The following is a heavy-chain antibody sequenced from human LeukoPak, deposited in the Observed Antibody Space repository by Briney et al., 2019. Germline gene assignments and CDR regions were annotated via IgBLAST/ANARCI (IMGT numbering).Heavy chain of an antibody. J-gene: IGHJ4*02. CDR2: IIPIFGTA. Sequence: SVKVSCKASGGTFSSYAISWVRQAPGQGLEWMGGIIPIFGTANYAQKFQGGVTMTRDTSTSTVYMELSSLRSEDTAVYYCARARYYYDSSGYYPLRLDYWGQGTLVTVSS. CDR1: GGTFSSYA. D-gene: IGHD3-22*01. V-gene: IGHV1-69*05. CDR3: ARARYYYDSSGYYPLRLDY.